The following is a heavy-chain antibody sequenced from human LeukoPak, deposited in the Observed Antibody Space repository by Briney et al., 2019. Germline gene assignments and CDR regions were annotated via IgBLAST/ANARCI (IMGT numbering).Heavy chain of an antibody. CDR3: ARTAANTYYYFDY. J-gene: IGHJ4*02. Sequence: PSQTLSLTCAVSGGSISSGGYSWGWIRQPPGKGLEWIGYIYHSRSTYYNPSLKSRVTISVDRSKNQFSLKLSSVTAADTAVYYCARTAANTYYYFDYWGQGTLVTVSS. D-gene: IGHD2-2*01. CDR2: IYHSRST. V-gene: IGHV4-30-2*01. CDR1: GGSISSGGYS.